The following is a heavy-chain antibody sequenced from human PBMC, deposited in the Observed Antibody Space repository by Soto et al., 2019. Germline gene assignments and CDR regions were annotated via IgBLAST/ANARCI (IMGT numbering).Heavy chain of an antibody. J-gene: IGHJ4*02. CDR1: GFTFSSYA. D-gene: IGHD3-22*01. V-gene: IGHV3-23*01. Sequence: GGSLRLSCAASGFTFSSYAMSWVRQAPGKGLEGVSAISGSGGSTYYADSVKGRFTISRDNSKNTLYLQMNSLRAEDTAVYYCAKGAPGYYDSSGYYTYWGQGTLVTVSS. CDR2: ISGSGGST. CDR3: AKGAPGYYDSSGYYTY.